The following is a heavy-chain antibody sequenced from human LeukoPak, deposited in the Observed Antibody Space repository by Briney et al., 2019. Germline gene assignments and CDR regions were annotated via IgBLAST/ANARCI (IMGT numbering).Heavy chain of an antibody. D-gene: IGHD6-19*01. CDR3: AGSGWSFDAFDF. CDR1: GGSISSYY. V-gene: IGHV4-4*07. Sequence: SETLSLTCTVSGGSISSYYWSWIRQPAGKGLEWIGRIYTSGSTNYNPSLKSRVTISVDTSKNRFSLRLNSLTAADTAVYFCAGSGWSFDAFDFWGQGTMVTVSS. CDR2: IYTSGST. J-gene: IGHJ3*01.